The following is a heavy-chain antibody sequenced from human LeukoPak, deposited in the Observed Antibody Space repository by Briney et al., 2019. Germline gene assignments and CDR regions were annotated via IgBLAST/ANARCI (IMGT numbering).Heavy chain of an antibody. Sequence: SETLSLTCAVYGGSFSGYYWSWIRQPPGKGLEWIGEINHSGSTNYNPSLKSRVTISVDTSKNQFSLKLSSVTAADTAVYYCARANYYDSSGYYSDYWGQGTLATVSS. V-gene: IGHV4-34*01. J-gene: IGHJ4*02. CDR1: GGSFSGYY. CDR2: INHSGST. D-gene: IGHD3-22*01. CDR3: ARANYYDSSGYYSDY.